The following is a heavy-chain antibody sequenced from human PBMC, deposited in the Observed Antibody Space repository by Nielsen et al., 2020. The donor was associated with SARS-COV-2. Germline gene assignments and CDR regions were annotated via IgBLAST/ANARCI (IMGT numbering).Heavy chain of an antibody. CDR1: GFTFDDYA. CDR3: VRGRRVGTTIFEY. CDR2: ISWNSNSI. V-gene: IGHV3-9*01. Sequence: GGSLRLSCAASGFTFDDYAMHWIRQVPGKGLEWVSGISWNSNSIAYADSVKGRFTISRDNAKNSLYFQMNTRRAEDTALYYCVRGRRVGTTIFEYGGQGILVTGSS. J-gene: IGHJ4*02. D-gene: IGHD1-26*01.